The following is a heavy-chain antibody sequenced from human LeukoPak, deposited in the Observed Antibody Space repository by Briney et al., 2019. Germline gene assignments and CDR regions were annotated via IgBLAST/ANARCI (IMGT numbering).Heavy chain of an antibody. Sequence: PGGSLRLSCAASGFTFGSYAMHWVRQAPGKGLEWVAVISYDGSNKYYADSVKGRFTISRDNSKNTLYLQMNSLRAEDTAVYYCARGVVVVVAATSNWFDPWGQGTLVTVSS. CDR1: GFTFGSYA. V-gene: IGHV3-30*04. J-gene: IGHJ5*02. D-gene: IGHD2-15*01. CDR3: ARGVVVVVAATSNWFDP. CDR2: ISYDGSNK.